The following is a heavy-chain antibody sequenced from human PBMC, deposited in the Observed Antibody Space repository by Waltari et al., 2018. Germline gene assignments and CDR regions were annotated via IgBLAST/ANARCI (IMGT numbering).Heavy chain of an antibody. CDR1: DVTFRRDA. Sequence: EVKLLESGGGLVQPGESLRLSCAGSDVTFRRDAMSWVRQAPGKGLEWVSAISGSGDTAYYADSVKGRFTISRDNSRNTVSLQMNSLRADDTAFYYCAKLVVVQGADDYWGQGTLVTVSS. CDR3: AKLVVVQGADDY. CDR2: ISGSGDTA. V-gene: IGHV3-23*01. J-gene: IGHJ4*02. D-gene: IGHD2-21*01.